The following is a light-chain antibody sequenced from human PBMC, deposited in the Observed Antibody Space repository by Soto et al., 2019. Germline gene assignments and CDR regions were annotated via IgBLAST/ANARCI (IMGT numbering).Light chain of an antibody. Sequence: IQMTHSPAALAASVVYGVSIACLSSQSIRRSLNWYQQKPGKAPKLLIYAASSLQSGVPSRFSGTGSGTDFTLTISSLQPEDFAIYYCQQSFNSPRPFGQ. CDR2: AAS. CDR1: QSIRRS. V-gene: IGKV1-39*01. J-gene: IGKJ1*01. CDR3: QQSFNSPRP.